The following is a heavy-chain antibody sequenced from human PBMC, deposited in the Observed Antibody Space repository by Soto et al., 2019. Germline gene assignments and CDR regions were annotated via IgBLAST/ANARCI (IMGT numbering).Heavy chain of an antibody. D-gene: IGHD6-6*01. CDR3: ARGVASSFYFDY. Sequence: SETLSLTCTVPGGSISSGGYYWSWIRQHPGKGLEWIGYIYYSGSTYYNPSLKSRVTISVDTSKNQFSLKLSSVTAADTAVYYCARGVASSFYFDYWGQGTLVTAPQ. J-gene: IGHJ4*02. V-gene: IGHV4-31*03. CDR1: GGSISSGGYY. CDR2: IYYSGST.